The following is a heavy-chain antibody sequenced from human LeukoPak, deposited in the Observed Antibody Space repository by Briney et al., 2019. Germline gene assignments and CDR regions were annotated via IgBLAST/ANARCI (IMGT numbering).Heavy chain of an antibody. V-gene: IGHV4-61*02. CDR2: IYTSGST. D-gene: IGHD3-10*01. Sequence: SQTLSLTCTVSGGSISSGSYYWSWTRQPAGKGLEWIGRIYTSGSTNYNPSLKSRVTISVDTSKNQFSLKLSSVTAADTAVYYCAGGRYYYGSGSTNWFDPWGQGTLVTVSS. CDR3: AGGRYYYGSGSTNWFDP. CDR1: GGSISSGSYY. J-gene: IGHJ5*02.